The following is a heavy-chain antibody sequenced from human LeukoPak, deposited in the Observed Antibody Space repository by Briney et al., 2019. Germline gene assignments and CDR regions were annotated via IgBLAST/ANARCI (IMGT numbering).Heavy chain of an antibody. CDR1: GFTFSDYY. J-gene: IGHJ2*01. CDR2: VTGASTTM. CDR3: ARDATSRAASGGYFDL. V-gene: IGHV3-11*04. D-gene: IGHD6-6*01. Sequence: GGSLRLSCAASGFTFSDYYMAWIRQAPGEGLKWIAYVTGASTTMYYAGSVKGRFTISRDNAKNFLYLQMDSLRVEDTAVYYCARDATSRAASGGYFDLWGRGTLVTVSS.